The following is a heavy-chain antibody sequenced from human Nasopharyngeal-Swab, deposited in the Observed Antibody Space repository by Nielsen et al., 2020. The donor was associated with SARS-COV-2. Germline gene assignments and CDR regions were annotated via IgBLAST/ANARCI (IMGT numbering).Heavy chain of an antibody. D-gene: IGHD2-21*01. CDR3: AKDIFGWTFDI. Sequence: GESLKIFCVVSGFSFGTNVMTWVRQAPGKGLEWVSAIGGDGNTHYADSVKGRFTISRDTSKNTLYLQMDSLSAEDTAIYYCAKDIFGWTFDIWGQGTMVTVSS. V-gene: IGHV3-23*01. CDR1: GFSFGTNV. J-gene: IGHJ3*02. CDR2: IGGDGNT.